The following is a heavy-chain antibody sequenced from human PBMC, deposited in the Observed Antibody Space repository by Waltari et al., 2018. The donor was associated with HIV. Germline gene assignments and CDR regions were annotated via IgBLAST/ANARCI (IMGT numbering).Heavy chain of an antibody. CDR1: GFTFRTSW. J-gene: IGHJ4*02. Sequence: EVQLVESGGGLVQSGGSLRLSCATSGFTFRTSWMTWVRQAPGKGLEWVANTKGDGSIKFYMDCMKGRFTVSTDNAKNLLYLQMNSLRVEDTAVYYCARLGPRQAYEFWGQGTLVTVSS. CDR3: ARLGPRQAYEF. CDR2: TKGDGSIK. D-gene: IGHD6-6*01. V-gene: IGHV3-7*01.